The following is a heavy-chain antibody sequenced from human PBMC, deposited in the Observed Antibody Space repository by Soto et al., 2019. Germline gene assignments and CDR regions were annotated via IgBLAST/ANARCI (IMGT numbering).Heavy chain of an antibody. CDR2: IYYSGST. CDR1: GGSISSYY. J-gene: IGHJ4*02. Sequence: QVQLQESGPGLVKPSETLSLTCTVSGGSISSYYWSWIRQPPGKGLEWIGYIYYSGSTNYNPSLKSRVTISVDTSKNQFSLKLSSVTAADTAVYYCVRGWLRHFDYWGQGTLVTVSS. V-gene: IGHV4-59*01. D-gene: IGHD5-12*01. CDR3: VRGWLRHFDY.